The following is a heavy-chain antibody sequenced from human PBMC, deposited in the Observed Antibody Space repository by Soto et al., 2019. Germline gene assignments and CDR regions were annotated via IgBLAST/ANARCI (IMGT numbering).Heavy chain of an antibody. V-gene: IGHV1-69*13. CDR3: ARDYDSSGLGAFDI. D-gene: IGHD3-22*01. Sequence: SVKVSCKASGGTFSSYAISWVRQAPGQGLEWMGGIIPIFGTANYAQKFQGRVTITADESTSTAYVELSSLRSEDTAVYYCARDYDSSGLGAFDIWGQGTMVTVSS. CDR1: GGTFSSYA. J-gene: IGHJ3*02. CDR2: IIPIFGTA.